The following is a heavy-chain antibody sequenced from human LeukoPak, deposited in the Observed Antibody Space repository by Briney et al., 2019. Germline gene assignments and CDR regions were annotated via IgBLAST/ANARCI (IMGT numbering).Heavy chain of an antibody. CDR1: GGSFSGYY. CDR2: IDHSGST. D-gene: IGHD5-12*01. CDR3: ARRRATALKGWFDP. V-gene: IGHV4-34*01. Sequence: PSETLSLTCAVYGGSFSGYYWSWIRQPPGKGLEWIGEIDHSGSTNYNPSLKSRVTISVDTSKNQFSLKLSSVTAADTAVYYCARRRATALKGWFDPWGQGTLATVSS. J-gene: IGHJ5*02.